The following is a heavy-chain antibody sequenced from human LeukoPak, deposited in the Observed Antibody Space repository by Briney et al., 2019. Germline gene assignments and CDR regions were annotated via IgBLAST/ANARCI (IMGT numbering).Heavy chain of an antibody. CDR3: AGLSVVVAANHWFDP. Sequence: GVSLRLYCAASGFTFSSYWMHWVRQAPGKGLLWVSRINSDGSSTSYADSVKGRFTISRDNAKNTLYLQMNSLRAEDTAVYYCAGLSVVVAANHWFDPWGQGNLVTVSS. CDR1: GFTFSSYW. J-gene: IGHJ5*02. D-gene: IGHD2-15*01. CDR2: INSDGSST. V-gene: IGHV3-74*01.